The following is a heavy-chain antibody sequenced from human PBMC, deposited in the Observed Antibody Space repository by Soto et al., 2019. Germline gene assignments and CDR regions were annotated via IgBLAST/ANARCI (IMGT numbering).Heavy chain of an antibody. Sequence: SETLSLTCTVSGGSITSGGYYWSWIRQHPGKGLEWIGYIYYSGSTYYNPSLKSRLTISLDTSKNQFSLKLSSVNAADTAVYFCARHAATSYYFDYWGQGTLVTVSS. CDR2: IYYSGST. J-gene: IGHJ4*02. V-gene: IGHV4-31*03. D-gene: IGHD6-25*01. CDR1: GGSITSGGYY. CDR3: ARHAATSYYFDY.